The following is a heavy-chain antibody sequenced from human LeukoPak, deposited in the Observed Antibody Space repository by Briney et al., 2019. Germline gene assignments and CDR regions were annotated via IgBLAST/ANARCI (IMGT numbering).Heavy chain of an antibody. J-gene: IGHJ6*02. CDR2: ISGSGGST. CDR1: GFTFDDYA. CDR3: ARMIVATIRIGVYFYHGMDV. V-gene: IGHV3-23*01. Sequence: GRSLRLSCAVSGFTFDDYAMHWVRQAPGKGLEWVSAISGSGGSTYYADSVKGRFTLFRDNSKNTLFLQMNSLRAEDTAVYYCARMIVATIRIGVYFYHGMDVWGQGTTVTVSS. D-gene: IGHD5-12*01.